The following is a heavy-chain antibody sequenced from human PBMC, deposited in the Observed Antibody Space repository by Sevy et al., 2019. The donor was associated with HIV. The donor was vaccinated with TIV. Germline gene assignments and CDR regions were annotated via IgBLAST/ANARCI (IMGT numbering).Heavy chain of an antibody. Sequence: GGSLRLSCAASGFTFSNAWMSWVRQAPGKGLEWVGHIKSKTDGGTTDYAAPVKGSYTISRDDSKNTLYLRMNGLKTEDSAVYYCTTGGGYYYDSSGYYYKAFDIWGQGTMVTVSS. CDR2: IKSKTDGGTT. D-gene: IGHD3-22*01. CDR1: GFTFSNAW. J-gene: IGHJ3*02. CDR3: TTGGGYYYDSSGYYYKAFDI. V-gene: IGHV3-15*01.